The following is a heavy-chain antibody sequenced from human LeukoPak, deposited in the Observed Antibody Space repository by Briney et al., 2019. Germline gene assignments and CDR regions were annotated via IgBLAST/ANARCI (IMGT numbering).Heavy chain of an antibody. D-gene: IGHD3-3*02. Sequence: AGESLRLSCAASGFTFDDFDMSWVRQAPGTGLEWVSGISWDGGSTGYADSVKGRFTISRDNAKNSLYLQMYSLRAEDTALYYCTTSFPQNSFMDVWGKGTTVTVSS. CDR3: TTSFPQNSFMDV. CDR2: ISWDGGST. V-gene: IGHV3-20*04. CDR1: GFTFDDFD. J-gene: IGHJ6*03.